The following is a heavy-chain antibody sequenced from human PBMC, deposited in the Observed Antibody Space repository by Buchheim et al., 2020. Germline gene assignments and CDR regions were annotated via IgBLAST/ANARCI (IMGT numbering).Heavy chain of an antibody. Sequence: EVQLLESGGGLVQPGGSLRLSCAASGFTFSSYAMSWVRQAPGKGLEWVSVISGSGRSTYYADSVRGRFTISRDNSKNTLYLQVNSLRAEDTAVYYCAKDDNTEDYYGSGVDYWGQGTL. V-gene: IGHV3-23*01. CDR3: AKDDNTEDYYGSGVDY. CDR2: ISGSGRST. D-gene: IGHD3-10*01. J-gene: IGHJ4*02. CDR1: GFTFSSYA.